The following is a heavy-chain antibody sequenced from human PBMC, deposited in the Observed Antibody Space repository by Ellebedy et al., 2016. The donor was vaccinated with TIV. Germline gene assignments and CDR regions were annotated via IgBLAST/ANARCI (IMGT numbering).Heavy chain of an antibody. CDR2: ISHTGSRT. V-gene: IGHV3-23*01. CDR1: GFTFNNYA. Sequence: GESLKISCAASGFTFNNYAMSWVRQAPGKGLEWVSTISHTGSRTYYANSVEGRFIISRDNSKRTVYLQMNSLRVEDTAVYYCAKDKVFGDSRWEIDVWGQGITVTVSS. CDR3: AKDKVFGDSRWEIDV. D-gene: IGHD4-17*01. J-gene: IGHJ6*02.